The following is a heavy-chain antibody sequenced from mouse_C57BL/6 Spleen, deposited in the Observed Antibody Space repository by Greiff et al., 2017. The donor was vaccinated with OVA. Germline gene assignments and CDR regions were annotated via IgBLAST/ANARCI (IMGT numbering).Heavy chain of an antibody. CDR2: INYDGSST. V-gene: IGHV5-16*01. CDR1: GFTFSDYY. CDR3: ARELLYAMDY. J-gene: IGHJ4*01. Sequence: EVMLVESEGGLVQPGSSMKLSCTASGFTFSDYYMAWVRQVPEKGLEWVANINYDGSSTYYLDSLKSRFIISRDNAKNILYLQMSSLKSEDTATYYCARELLYAMDYWGQGTSVTVSS.